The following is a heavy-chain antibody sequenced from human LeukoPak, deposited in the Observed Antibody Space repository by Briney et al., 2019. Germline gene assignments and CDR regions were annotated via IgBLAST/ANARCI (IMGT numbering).Heavy chain of an antibody. J-gene: IGHJ5*02. CDR2: ISYDGSNK. Sequence: GGSLRLSCAASGFTFSSYAMHWVRQAPGKGLEWVAVISYDGSNKYYADSVKGRFTISRDNSKNTLYLQMNSLTTEDTAVYHCAKDLYGSDWYNYFDPWGQGALVTVSS. CDR1: GFTFSSYA. CDR3: AKDLYGSDWYNYFDP. D-gene: IGHD6-19*01. V-gene: IGHV3-30-3*01.